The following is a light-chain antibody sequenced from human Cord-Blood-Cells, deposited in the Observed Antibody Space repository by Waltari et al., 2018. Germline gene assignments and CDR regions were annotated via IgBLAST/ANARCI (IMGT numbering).Light chain of an antibody. J-gene: IGLJ2*01. CDR1: SSDVGGYNY. CDR2: EVS. CDR3: SSYAGSNLVV. V-gene: IGLV2-8*01. Sequence: QSALTQPPSASGSPGQSVTISCTGTSSDVGGYNYASWYQQHPGKAPKLMIYEVSKLPSGVPDRFSGSKSGNTASLTVSGLQAEDEADYYCSSYAGSNLVVFGGGTKLTVL.